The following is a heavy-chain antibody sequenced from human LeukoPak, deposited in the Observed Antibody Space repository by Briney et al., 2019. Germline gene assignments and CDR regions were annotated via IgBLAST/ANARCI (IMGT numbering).Heavy chain of an antibody. CDR2: IYHSGGS. D-gene: IGHD2-2*01. Sequence: SETLSLTCTVSGYSISSGYYWGWIRQPPGKGLEWIGSIYHSGGSYYNPSLNSRVTISVDTSKNQSSLKLSSVTAADTAVYYCARAYCSSTSCPYHHWGQGTLITVSS. V-gene: IGHV4-38-2*02. J-gene: IGHJ5*02. CDR1: GYSISSGYY. CDR3: ARAYCSSTSCPYHH.